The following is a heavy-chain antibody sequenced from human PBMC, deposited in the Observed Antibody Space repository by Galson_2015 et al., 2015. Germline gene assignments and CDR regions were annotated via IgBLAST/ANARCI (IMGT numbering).Heavy chain of an antibody. CDR2: IYDTVST. Sequence: ETLSLTCTVSGGSISSYYWSWIRQPPGKGLEWIGYIYDTVSTNYNPSLKSRVTISVDTSKNQFSLKLSSVTAADTGVYYCARQDQYYDFWSGYSRYYYYMDVWGKGTTVTVSS. J-gene: IGHJ6*03. CDR3: ARQDQYYDFWSGYSRYYYYMDV. V-gene: IGHV4-59*08. CDR1: GGSISSYY. D-gene: IGHD3-3*01.